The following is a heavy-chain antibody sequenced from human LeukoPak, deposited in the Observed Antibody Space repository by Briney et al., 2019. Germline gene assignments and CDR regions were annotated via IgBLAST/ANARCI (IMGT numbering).Heavy chain of an antibody. J-gene: IGHJ4*02. V-gene: IGHV3-7*01. CDR1: GFTFSSYA. D-gene: IGHD6-19*01. CDR3: ARGAVAVPFDY. CDR2: IKQDGSDK. Sequence: GGSLRLSCAASGFTFSSYAMSWVRQAPGKGLEWVANIKQDGSDKYYVDSVKGRFTISRDNAKNSLYLQMNSLRAEDTAVYYCARGAVAVPFDYWGQGTLVTVSS.